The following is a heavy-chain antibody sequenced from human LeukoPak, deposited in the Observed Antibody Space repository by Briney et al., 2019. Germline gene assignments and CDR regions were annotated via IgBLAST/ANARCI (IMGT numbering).Heavy chain of an antibody. V-gene: IGHV4-34*01. CDR1: GGSFSGYY. D-gene: IGHD3-22*01. J-gene: IGHJ3*02. CDR2: INHSGST. CDR3: ARDLSYFDSSGYSSRNVFDI. Sequence: SETLSLTCAVYGGSFSGYYWSWIRQPPGKGLEWIGEINHSGSTNYNPSLKSRVTISVDTSKNQFSLKLSSVTAADTAVYYCARDLSYFDSSGYSSRNVFDIWGQGTMVTVSS.